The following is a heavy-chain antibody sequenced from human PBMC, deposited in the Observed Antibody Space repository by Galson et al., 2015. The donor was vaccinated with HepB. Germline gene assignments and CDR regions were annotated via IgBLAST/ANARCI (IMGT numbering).Heavy chain of an antibody. J-gene: IGHJ4*02. V-gene: IGHV5-51*01. Sequence: QSGAEVKKPGESLKISCKGSGYSFTSYWIGWVRQMPGKGLEWMGIIYPGDSDTRYSPSFQGQVTISADKSISTAYLQWSSLKASDTAMYYCARRPAGVGATWELPGPYFDYWGQGTLVTVSS. CDR1: GYSFTSYW. D-gene: IGHD1-26*01. CDR3: ARRPAGVGATWELPGPYFDY. CDR2: IYPGDSDT.